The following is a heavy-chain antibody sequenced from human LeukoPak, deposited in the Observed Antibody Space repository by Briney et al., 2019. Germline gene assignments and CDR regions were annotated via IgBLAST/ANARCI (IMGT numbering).Heavy chain of an antibody. V-gene: IGHV3-23*01. J-gene: IGHJ4*02. D-gene: IGHD3-22*01. CDR2: ISGSGGST. CDR1: GFTLSSNY. CDR3: AKSHDSSGSDY. Sequence: PGGSLRLSCAASGFTLSSNYMSWVRQAPGEGLEWVSAISGSGGSTYYADSVKGRFTISRDNSKNTLYMQMNSLRAEDTAVYYCAKSHDSSGSDYWGQGTLVTVSS.